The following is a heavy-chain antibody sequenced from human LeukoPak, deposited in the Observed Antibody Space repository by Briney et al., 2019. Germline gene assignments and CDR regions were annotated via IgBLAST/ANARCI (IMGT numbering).Heavy chain of an antibody. CDR3: ARDTRTTMVRGVRPNWFDP. V-gene: IGHV1-46*01. D-gene: IGHD3-10*01. CDR1: GYTFTTYY. CDR2: INPSVGTT. Sequence: ASVKVSCKASGYTFTTYYVHWVRQAPGQGLEWMGVINPSVGTTSYAQKFQGRVTVTRDTSTSTVYMELSSLRSEDTAVYYCARDTRTTMVRGVRPNWFDPWGQGTLVTVSS. J-gene: IGHJ5*02.